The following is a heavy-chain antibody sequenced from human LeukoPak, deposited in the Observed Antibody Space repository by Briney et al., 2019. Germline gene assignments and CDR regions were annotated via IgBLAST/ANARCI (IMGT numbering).Heavy chain of an antibody. Sequence: ASVKVSCKASGGPFTSYAISWVRQAPGQGLEWMGRIIAILDMANYAQKFQGRVTLTADKSTSTAYMELSSVRSEDTAVYYCATERADITVATSDYFDSWGQGTLVTVSS. CDR2: IIAILDMA. CDR3: ATERADITVATSDYFDS. V-gene: IGHV1-69*04. CDR1: GGPFTSYA. J-gene: IGHJ4*02. D-gene: IGHD6-19*01.